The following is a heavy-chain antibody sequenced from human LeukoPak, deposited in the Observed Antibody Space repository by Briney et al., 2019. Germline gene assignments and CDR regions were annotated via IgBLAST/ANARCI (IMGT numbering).Heavy chain of an antibody. Sequence: ASVKVSCKASGYTFTNYDINWVRQAPGQGLEWMGWMDPNSGNTGYAQKFQGRVTMTRNTSISTAYMELSSLRSEDTAVYYCASSDFYCGGDCYSSWGQGTLVTVSS. CDR2: MDPNSGNT. CDR3: ASSDFYCGGDCYSS. D-gene: IGHD2-21*02. J-gene: IGHJ4*02. CDR1: GYTFTNYD. V-gene: IGHV1-8*01.